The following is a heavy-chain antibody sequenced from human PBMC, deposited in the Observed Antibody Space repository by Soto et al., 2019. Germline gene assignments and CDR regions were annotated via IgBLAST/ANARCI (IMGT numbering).Heavy chain of an antibody. V-gene: IGHV1-18*01. J-gene: IGHJ6*02. CDR3: ARDPDYDILTGYYIYYYGMDV. D-gene: IGHD3-9*01. Sequence: GSVNVACKASGYTFTSYGISSVRLAPGQGRGWMGWISAYNGNTNYAQKLQGRFTMTTDTSTSTAYMELRSLRSDDTAVYYCARDPDYDILTGYYIYYYGMDVWGQGTTDSVTS. CDR2: ISAYNGNT. CDR1: GYTFTSYG.